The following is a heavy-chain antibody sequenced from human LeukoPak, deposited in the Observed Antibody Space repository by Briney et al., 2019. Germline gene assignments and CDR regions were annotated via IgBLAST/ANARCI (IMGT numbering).Heavy chain of an antibody. Sequence: SETLSLTCTVSGGSISSYYWSWIRQPPGKGLEWIGYIYTSGSTNYNPSLKSRVTISVDTSKNQFSLKLSPVTAADTAVYYCARHDLETTLDYWGQGTLVTVSS. V-gene: IGHV4-4*09. CDR2: IYTSGST. CDR3: ARHDLETTLDY. CDR1: GGSISSYY. D-gene: IGHD1-1*01. J-gene: IGHJ4*02.